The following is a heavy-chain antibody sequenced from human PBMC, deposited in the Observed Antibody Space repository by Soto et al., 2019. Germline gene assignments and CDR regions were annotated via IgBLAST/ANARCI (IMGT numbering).Heavy chain of an antibody. Sequence: SETLSLTCTVSGGSISSGDYYWSWIRQPPGKGLEWIGYIYYSGGTYYNPSLKSRVTISVDTSKNQFSLKLSSVTAADTAVYYCARQTTVTQRAFDYWGQGALVTVSS. V-gene: IGHV4-30-4*01. D-gene: IGHD4-17*01. CDR2: IYYSGGT. J-gene: IGHJ4*02. CDR1: GGSISSGDYY. CDR3: ARQTTVTQRAFDY.